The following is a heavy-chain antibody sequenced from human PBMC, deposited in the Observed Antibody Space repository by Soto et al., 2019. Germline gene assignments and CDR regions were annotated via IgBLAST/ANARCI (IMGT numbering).Heavy chain of an antibody. CDR3: VRDILAPGSFVYFDY. J-gene: IGHJ4*02. V-gene: IGHV3-7*05. Sequence: EVRLVESGGGLVQPGGSLRLSCVASGFTFSSYYMTWVRQAPGEGLEWVDNMNQDGSEKNYVDSVKGRFIISRDNAENSLYLEVSSLRADDTAVYYCVRDILAPGSFVYFDYWGQGTLVTVSS. CDR2: MNQDGSEK. D-gene: IGHD2-8*02. CDR1: GFTFSSYY.